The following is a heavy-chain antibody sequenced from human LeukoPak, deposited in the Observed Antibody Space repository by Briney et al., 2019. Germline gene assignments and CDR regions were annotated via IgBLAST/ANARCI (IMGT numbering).Heavy chain of an antibody. Sequence: PSETLSLTCTVSGYSISSGYYWGWIRQPPGKGLEWIGSIYHSGRTFYNPSLKSRVTISVDTSKNQFSLKLSSVTAADTAVYYCARSPYDYVWGSYHHFDYWGQGTLVTVSS. CDR2: IYHSGRT. J-gene: IGHJ4*02. CDR1: GYSISSGYY. CDR3: ARSPYDYVWGSYHHFDY. D-gene: IGHD3-16*01. V-gene: IGHV4-38-2*02.